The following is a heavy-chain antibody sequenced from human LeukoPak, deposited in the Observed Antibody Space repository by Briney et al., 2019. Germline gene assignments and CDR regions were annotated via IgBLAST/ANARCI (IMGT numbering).Heavy chain of an antibody. CDR2: INAGNGNT. CDR3: ARAYSSSWYGYFQH. Sequence: ASVKVSCKASGYTFTSYAMRWVRQAPGQRLEWMGWINAGNGNTKYSQKFQGRVTITRDTSASTAYMELSSLRSEDTAVYYCARAYSSSWYGYFQHWGQGTLVTVSS. V-gene: IGHV1-3*01. CDR1: GYTFTSYA. D-gene: IGHD6-13*01. J-gene: IGHJ1*01.